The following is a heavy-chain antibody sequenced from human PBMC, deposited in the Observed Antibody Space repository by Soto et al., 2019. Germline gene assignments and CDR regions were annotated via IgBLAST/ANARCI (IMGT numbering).Heavy chain of an antibody. CDR3: ARGGYDPSDL. D-gene: IGHD5-12*01. V-gene: IGHV1-8*01. J-gene: IGHJ3*01. CDR1: GYTLTSHD. Sequence: ASVKVSCKASGYTLTSHDINWVRQATAQGLEWMGWLNPNTGDTGYAQKFQGRLSMTRNTSISTAYMELSSLRSEDTAVYYCARGGYDPSDLWGQGSLVTVSS. CDR2: LNPNTGDT.